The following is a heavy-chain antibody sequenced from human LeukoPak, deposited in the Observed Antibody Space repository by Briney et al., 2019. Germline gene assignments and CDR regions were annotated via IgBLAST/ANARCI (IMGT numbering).Heavy chain of an antibody. CDR3: ARERASCGGDCLDY. D-gene: IGHD2-21*02. Sequence: RGSLRRSCAASGFTFSDYYMSWIRPGPGKGRERGSYISSSGSTIYYADLLKGRFIVSRDNAQNSVYLQMNSLRAEDTALYYCARERASCGGDCLDYWGQGTLVTVSS. CDR2: ISSSGSTI. V-gene: IGHV3-11*04. CDR1: GFTFSDYY. J-gene: IGHJ4*02.